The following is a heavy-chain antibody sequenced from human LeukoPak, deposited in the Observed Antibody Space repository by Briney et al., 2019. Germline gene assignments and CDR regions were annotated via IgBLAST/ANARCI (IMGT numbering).Heavy chain of an antibody. CDR2: ISSSSSYI. CDR3: ATSSSWVAFDI. V-gene: IGHV3-21*06. D-gene: IGHD6-13*01. Sequence: GGSLRLSCVASGFTCSSYTMNWVRQAPGKGLEWVSSISSSSSYIYYADSVKGRFTISRDNAKNSLYLQMNSLRVEDTAVYYCATSSSWVAFDIWGQGTMVTVSS. J-gene: IGHJ3*02. CDR1: GFTCSSYT.